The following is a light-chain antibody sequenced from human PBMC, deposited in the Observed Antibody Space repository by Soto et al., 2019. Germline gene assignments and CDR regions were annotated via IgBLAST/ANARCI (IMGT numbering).Light chain of an antibody. CDR3: QQSYLSLQS. J-gene: IGKJ2*03. CDR1: QTFNNY. Sequence: DVQMPQSPSSLSASVGDTVTITCRAGQTFNNYLNWYQHKPGKAPKLPIYAASALQTGVPSRFSASASGTDFTLTITNLQPEDFATYYCQQSYLSLQSFGQGTKLQI. V-gene: IGKV1-39*01. CDR2: AAS.